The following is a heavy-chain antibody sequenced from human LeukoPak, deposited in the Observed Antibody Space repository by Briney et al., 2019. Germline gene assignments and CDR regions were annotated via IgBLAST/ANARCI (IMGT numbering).Heavy chain of an antibody. Sequence: SVKVSCKASGGTFNSYAINWVPQAPGQGLEWMGGIIPRLGTTKYIEKFQGRITITTDESTTTAYMELTSLRSEDTAVYYCAADGTDWGQGTLVTVSS. CDR2: IIPRLGTT. CDR1: GGTFNSYA. V-gene: IGHV1-69*05. CDR3: AADGTD. J-gene: IGHJ4*02.